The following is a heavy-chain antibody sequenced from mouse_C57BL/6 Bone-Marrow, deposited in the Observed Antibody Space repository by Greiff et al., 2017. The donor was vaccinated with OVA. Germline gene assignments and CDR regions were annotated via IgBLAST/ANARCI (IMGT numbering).Heavy chain of an antibody. CDR1: GYTFTSYW. V-gene: IGHV1-50*01. Sequence: QVQLQQPGAELVKPGASVKLSCKASGYTFTSYWMQWVKQRPGQGLEWIGEIDPSDSYTNYNQKFKGKATLTVDTSSSTAYMQHSSLTSEDSAVYYCARERVITTVVATRYFDVWGTGTTVTVSS. CDR2: IDPSDSYT. D-gene: IGHD1-1*01. J-gene: IGHJ1*03. CDR3: ARERVITTVVATRYFDV.